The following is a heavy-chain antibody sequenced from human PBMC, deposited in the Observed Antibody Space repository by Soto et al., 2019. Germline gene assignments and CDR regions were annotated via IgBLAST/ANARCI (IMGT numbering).Heavy chain of an antibody. CDR1: GYTFSNYG. D-gene: IGHD2-2*01. J-gene: IGHJ5*02. CDR2: ISLYSDGT. V-gene: IGHV1-18*01. Sequence: LKVSCKTSGYTFSNYGITWVRQAPGQPLEWLGWISLYSDGTNYAQKFQGRVSMTTDTSTTTAYMELRSLRSDDTAVYYCARVVPGAEAWFGPWGQGTLVTVSS. CDR3: ARVVPGAEAWFGP.